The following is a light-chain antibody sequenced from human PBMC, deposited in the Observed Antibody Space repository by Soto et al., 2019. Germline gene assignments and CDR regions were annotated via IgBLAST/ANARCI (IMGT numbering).Light chain of an antibody. CDR1: QSVSNNY. CDR2: GAS. J-gene: IGKJ1*01. CDR3: QQYGSSGT. V-gene: IGKV3-20*01. Sequence: IVLTNSPSTLALSPGERATLSCRASQSVSNNYLAWYQQKPGQAPRLLIYGASNRATGIPDRFSGSGSGTDFTLTISRLEPEDFAVYYCQQYGSSGTFGQGTKVDIK.